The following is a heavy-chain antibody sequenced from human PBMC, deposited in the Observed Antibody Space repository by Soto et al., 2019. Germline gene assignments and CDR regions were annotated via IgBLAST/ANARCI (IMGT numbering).Heavy chain of an antibody. V-gene: IGHV1-69*01. CDR1: GGTFSTYA. D-gene: IGHD3-22*01. Sequence: QVQLVQSGAEVKKPGSSVKVSCKASGGTFSTYAISWVRQAPGQGLEWMGGIIPIFGTAHYAQKFQGRVTITADGATSPAYMEVSSLRSEDTAVYYCARVLKNVSPDDSSGYYYYWGQGTLVTVSS. CDR2: IIPIFGTA. CDR3: ARVLKNVSPDDSSGYYYY. J-gene: IGHJ4*02.